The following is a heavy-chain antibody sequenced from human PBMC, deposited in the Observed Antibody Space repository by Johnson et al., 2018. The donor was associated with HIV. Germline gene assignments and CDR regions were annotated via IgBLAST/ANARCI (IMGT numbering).Heavy chain of an antibody. V-gene: IGHV3-33*06. CDR3: AKAYTYGAFDI. Sequence: QVQLVESGGGVVQSGRSLRLSCAASGFTFSIYGMHWVRQAPGKGLEWVAVMVYDGSNKYYADSVKGRFIISRDNSKNTLYLQMNSLRAEDTAGYYCAKAYTYGAFDIWGQGTMVTVSS. CDR1: GFTFSIYG. D-gene: IGHD5-18*01. CDR2: MVYDGSNK. J-gene: IGHJ3*02.